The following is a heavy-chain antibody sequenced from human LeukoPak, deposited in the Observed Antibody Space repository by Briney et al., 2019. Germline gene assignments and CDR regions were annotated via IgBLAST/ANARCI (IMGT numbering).Heavy chain of an antibody. CDR2: IIPIFGTA. CDR1: GGTFSSYA. J-gene: IGHJ4*02. D-gene: IGHD5-18*01. V-gene: IGHV1-69*01. Sequence: ASVKVSCKASGGTFSSYAISWVRQAPGQGLEWMGGIIPIFGTANYAQKFQSRVTITADESTSTAYMELSSLRSEDTAVYYCAKWGYSYGFDYWGQGTLVTVSS. CDR3: AKWGYSYGFDY.